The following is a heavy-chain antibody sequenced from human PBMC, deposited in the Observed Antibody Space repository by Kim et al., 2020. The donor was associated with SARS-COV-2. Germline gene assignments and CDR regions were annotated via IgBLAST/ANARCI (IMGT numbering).Heavy chain of an antibody. V-gene: IGHV3-11*06. Sequence: GGSLTLSCAASGFTFSDYYMSWIRQAPGKGLEWVSYISSSSSYTNYADSVKGRFTISRDNAKNSLYLQMNSLRAEDTAVYYCARDSPLGGIYYYYGMDVWGQGTTVTVSS. D-gene: IGHD3-16*01. CDR2: ISSSSSYT. CDR1: GFTFSDYY. CDR3: ARDSPLGGIYYYYGMDV. J-gene: IGHJ6*02.